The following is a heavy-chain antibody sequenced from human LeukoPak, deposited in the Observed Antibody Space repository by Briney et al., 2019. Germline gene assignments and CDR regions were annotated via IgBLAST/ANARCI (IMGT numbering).Heavy chain of an antibody. CDR3: AGEYCTSNNCHAGFDY. J-gene: IGHJ4*02. CDR2: IVVGSGNT. D-gene: IGHD2-2*01. CDR1: GFTFTSSA. Sequence: SVKVSCKASGFTFTSSAMQWVRQARGQRLEWIGWIVVGSGNTNYAQKFQERVTITRDMFTSTAYMELSRLRSDDTAVYYCAGEYCTSNNCHAGFDYWGQGTLVTVSS. V-gene: IGHV1-58*02.